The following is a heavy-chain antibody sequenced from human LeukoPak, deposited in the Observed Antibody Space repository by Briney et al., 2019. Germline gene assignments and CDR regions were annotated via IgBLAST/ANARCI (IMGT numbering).Heavy chain of an antibody. CDR1: GYTFTSYD. J-gene: IGHJ4*02. CDR3: ARDPPGGYYDFWSGYYYFDY. D-gene: IGHD3-3*01. CDR2: ISAYNGNT. V-gene: IGHV1-18*01. Sequence: ASVKVSCKASGYTFTSYDISWVRQAPGQGLEWMGWISAYNGNTNYAQKLQGRVTMTTDISTSTAYMELRSLRSDDTAVYYCARDPPGGYYDFWSGYYYFDYWGQGTLVTVSS.